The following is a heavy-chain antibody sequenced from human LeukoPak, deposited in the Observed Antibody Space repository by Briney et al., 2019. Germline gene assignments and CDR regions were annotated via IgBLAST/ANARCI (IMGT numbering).Heavy chain of an antibody. CDR1: GYTFNSYG. D-gene: IGHD2-2*01. V-gene: IGHV1-18*01. J-gene: IGHJ4*02. CDR3: ARGRENIVVVPAEIDY. Sequence: GASVKVSCKSSGYTFNSYGITWVRQAPGQGLEWMGWIHTYNGHTNYAQKFQGRVTMTTDTSTSTAYMELRSLRSDDTAVYYCARGRENIVVVPAEIDYWGQGTLVTVSS. CDR2: IHTYNGHT.